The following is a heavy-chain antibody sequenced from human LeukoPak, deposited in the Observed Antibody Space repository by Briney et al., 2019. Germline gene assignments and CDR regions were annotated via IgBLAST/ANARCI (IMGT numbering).Heavy chain of an antibody. CDR3: AKDRRNWGSRVDY. Sequence: TGGSLRLSCAASGFTFSTYAMSWVRQAPGKGLEWVSAISGSGGSTYYADSVKGRFTISRDNSKNTLYLQINSLRAEDMAIYYCAKDRRNWGSRVDYWGQGTLVTVSS. CDR2: ISGSGGST. V-gene: IGHV3-23*01. CDR1: GFTFSTYA. D-gene: IGHD7-27*01. J-gene: IGHJ4*02.